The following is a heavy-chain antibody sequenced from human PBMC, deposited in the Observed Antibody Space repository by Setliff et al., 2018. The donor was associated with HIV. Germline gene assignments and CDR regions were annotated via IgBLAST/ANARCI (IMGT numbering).Heavy chain of an antibody. CDR3: ARDLRGARWYFDY. Sequence: SETLSLTCSVSGHSISSGGYYWNWIRQRPGKGLEWIGYIYDSGSADYNPSLKSRVTISVDTSKNQFSLKVSSVTAADTAVYFCARDLRGARWYFDYWSQGTLVTVSS. CDR1: GHSISSGGYY. V-gene: IGHV4-31*03. J-gene: IGHJ4*02. D-gene: IGHD3-10*01. CDR2: IYDSGSA.